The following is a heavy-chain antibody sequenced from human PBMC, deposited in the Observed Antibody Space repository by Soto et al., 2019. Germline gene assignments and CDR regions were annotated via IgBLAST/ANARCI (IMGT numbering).Heavy chain of an antibody. CDR3: AREKVAGLWAFDI. CDR2: INSDGSST. Sequence: GGSLRLSCAASGFTFSSYWMHWFRQAPGKGLVWVSRINSDGSSTSYADSVKGRFTISRDNAKNTLYLQMNSLRAEDTAVYYCAREKVAGLWAFDIWGQGTMVTVSS. D-gene: IGHD6-19*01. V-gene: IGHV3-74*01. J-gene: IGHJ3*02. CDR1: GFTFSSYW.